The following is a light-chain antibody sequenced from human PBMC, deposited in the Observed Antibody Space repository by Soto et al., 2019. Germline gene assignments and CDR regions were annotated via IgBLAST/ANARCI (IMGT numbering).Light chain of an antibody. CDR3: AAWDGSQVV. CDR2: SDN. CDR1: GSNVVANA. J-gene: IGLJ2*01. V-gene: IGLV1-44*01. Sequence: QSVLTQPPSASGTPGQRVTISCSKSGSNVVANAVNWYQHLPGTAPKLLIYSDNQRPSGVPDRFSGSESGTSASLVISGLQSEDEADYFSAAWDGSQVVFGGGTKLSVL.